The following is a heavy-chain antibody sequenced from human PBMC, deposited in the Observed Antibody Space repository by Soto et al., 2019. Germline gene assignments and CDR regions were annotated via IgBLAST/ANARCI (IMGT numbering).Heavy chain of an antibody. CDR1: GFTFSTYA. CDR2: ISGSGGRT. Sequence: GGSLRLSCAASGFTFSTYAMSWVRQAPGKGLEWVSAISGSGGRTYYADSVKGRFTISRDNSKNTLYLQMNSLRAEDTAVYYCAKDPHYDFWSGYSYYFDYWGQGALVTVSS. D-gene: IGHD3-3*01. J-gene: IGHJ4*02. CDR3: AKDPHYDFWSGYSYYFDY. V-gene: IGHV3-23*01.